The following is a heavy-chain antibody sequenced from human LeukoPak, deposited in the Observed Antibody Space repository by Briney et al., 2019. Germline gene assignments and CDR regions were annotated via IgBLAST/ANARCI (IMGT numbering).Heavy chain of an antibody. V-gene: IGHV3-20*04. Sequence: PGGSLRLSCAVSGFTFDDYGMSWVRQAPGKGLEWVSAIDWNGGNTGYADSVKGRFTISRDNSKNTLYLQMNSLRAEDTAVYYCAKDGGYCSSTSCYRDAFDIWGQGTMVTVSS. J-gene: IGHJ3*02. CDR3: AKDGGYCSSTSCYRDAFDI. D-gene: IGHD2-2*03. CDR2: IDWNGGNT. CDR1: GFTFDDYG.